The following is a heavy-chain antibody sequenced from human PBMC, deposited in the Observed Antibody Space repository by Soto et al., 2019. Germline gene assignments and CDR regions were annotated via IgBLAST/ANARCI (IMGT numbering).Heavy chain of an antibody. CDR1: GDTFNNYG. CDR3: ARDGYYDSGSYGMDV. CDR2: ISDYNGNT. J-gene: IGHJ6*02. V-gene: IGHV1-18*01. Sequence: ASVKVCCKTSGDTFNNYGISGVRQAPGQGLEWMGWISDYNGNTNYPQKFQGRVTMTTDTSTKTVYMVLTSLRSDDTAVYYCARDGYYDSGSYGMDVWGRGTTVTVSS. D-gene: IGHD3-10*01.